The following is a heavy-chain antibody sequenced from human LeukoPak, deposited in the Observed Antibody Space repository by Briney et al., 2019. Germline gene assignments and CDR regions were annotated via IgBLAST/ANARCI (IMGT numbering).Heavy chain of an antibody. CDR1: GFTFSAYY. J-gene: IGHJ4*02. CDR2: ISGSSSDR. Sequence: GGSLRLSCAASGFTFSAYYMAWLRQAPGKGPEWVSRISGSSSDRRYADSVKGRFTISRDNAKSSLYLQMNSLRAEDTAVYYCARDDDGDNPPDYWGQGTLVTVSS. CDR3: ARDDDGDNPPDY. V-gene: IGHV3-11*05. D-gene: IGHD4-17*01.